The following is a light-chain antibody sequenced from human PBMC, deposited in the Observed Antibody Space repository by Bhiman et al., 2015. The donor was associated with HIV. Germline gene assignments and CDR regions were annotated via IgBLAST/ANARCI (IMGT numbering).Light chain of an antibody. Sequence: QSALTQPASVSGSPGQSITISCTGTSSAVGGYYYVSWYQQHPGKAPKLIIFGDTNRPSGVPDRFSGSKSGTSASLTITGLQAEDEADYFCQSYDSGLSALVFGGGTKVTVL. CDR3: QSYDSGLSALV. J-gene: IGLJ1*01. CDR1: SSAVGGYYY. V-gene: IGLV2-14*01. CDR2: GDT.